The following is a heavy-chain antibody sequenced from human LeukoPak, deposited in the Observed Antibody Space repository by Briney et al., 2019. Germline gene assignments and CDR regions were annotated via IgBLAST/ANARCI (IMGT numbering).Heavy chain of an antibody. J-gene: IGHJ5*02. CDR1: GGSISSGSYY. V-gene: IGHV4-61*02. Sequence: SQTLSLTCTVSGGSISSGSYYWSWLRQPAGKGLEWIGRIYTSGSTNYNPSLNSRVTISVDTSKNQFSLKLSSVTAADTAVYYCARARDYYDSSGYYVFWFDPWGQGTLVTVSS. CDR2: IYTSGST. D-gene: IGHD3-22*01. CDR3: ARARDYYDSSGYYVFWFDP.